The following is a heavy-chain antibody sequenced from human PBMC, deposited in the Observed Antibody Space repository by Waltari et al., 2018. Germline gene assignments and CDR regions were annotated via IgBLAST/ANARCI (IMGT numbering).Heavy chain of an antibody. Sequence: QVELVQSGAEVRKPGASVKVSCKASGYSLTSYYMHWVRQAPGLGLGGMGRINPNSGDTNSAPKFQGRVTLTRDTSVNTAFLELRSLTSDDTAVYFCARESAFSTSWYPGFDPWGQGTLVTVAS. V-gene: IGHV1-2*06. CDR2: INPNSGDT. CDR3: ARESAFSTSWYPGFDP. J-gene: IGHJ5*02. D-gene: IGHD2-2*01. CDR1: GYSLTSYY.